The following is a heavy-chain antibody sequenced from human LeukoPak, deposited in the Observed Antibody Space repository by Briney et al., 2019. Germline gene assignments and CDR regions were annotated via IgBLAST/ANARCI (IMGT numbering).Heavy chain of an antibody. CDR2: TYNSGST. V-gene: IGHV4-38-2*02. Sequence: PSETLSLTCTVSGYSISSGYYWGWIRQSPGKGLEWIGSTYNSGSTYYNPSLKSRVTISIDTSKNQFSLKLSSVTAADTAVYYCAREYRNSWYLNWFDPWGQGTLVTVSS. J-gene: IGHJ5*02. D-gene: IGHD2/OR15-2a*01. CDR3: AREYRNSWYLNWFDP. CDR1: GYSISSGYY.